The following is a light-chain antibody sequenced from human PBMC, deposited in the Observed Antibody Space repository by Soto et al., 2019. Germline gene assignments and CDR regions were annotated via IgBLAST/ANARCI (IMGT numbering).Light chain of an antibody. J-gene: IGKJ2*01. CDR2: AAS. CDR3: QQSHITTLFT. V-gene: IGKV1-39*01. CDR1: QNITSH. Sequence: DIQMTQSPSSLSASIGARVPITCRASQNITSHLNWYQQKPGQAPKVVIYAASRLQSGVPSRFSGSGSGTEFTLTISSLEPEDCATYYCQQSHITTLFTFGKGTKLEIK.